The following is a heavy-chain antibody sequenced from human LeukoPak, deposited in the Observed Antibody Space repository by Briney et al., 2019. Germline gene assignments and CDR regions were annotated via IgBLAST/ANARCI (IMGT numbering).Heavy chain of an antibody. CDR2: IYYSGST. Sequence: SETLSLTCTVSGGSISSYYWSWIRQPPGKGLEWIGYIYYSGSTNYNPSLKSRVTISVDTSKNQFSLKLSSVTAADTAVYYCARGGLYSNYVVSWFDPWGQGTLVTVSS. CDR1: GGSISSYY. D-gene: IGHD4-11*01. J-gene: IGHJ5*02. V-gene: IGHV4-59*01. CDR3: ARGGLYSNYVVSWFDP.